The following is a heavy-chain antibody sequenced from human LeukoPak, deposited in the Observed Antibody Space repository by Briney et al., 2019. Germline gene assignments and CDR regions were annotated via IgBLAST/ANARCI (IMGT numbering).Heavy chain of an antibody. CDR2: IYYNGNT. CDR3: ARGTYGSGSYYIGY. V-gene: IGHV4-59*01. J-gene: IGHJ4*02. Sequence: PSETLSVTCSVSGGSPSSYYWSSIRPPPGKGLERMGYIYYNGNTNYKPSLKIRVAILVDTSKNQFSLKLSSVTAADTAVYFCARGTYGSGSYYIGYWGQGTLVTVSS. CDR1: GGSPSSYY. D-gene: IGHD3-10*01.